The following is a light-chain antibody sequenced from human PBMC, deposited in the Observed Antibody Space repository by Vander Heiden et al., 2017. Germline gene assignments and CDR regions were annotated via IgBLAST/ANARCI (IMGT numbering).Light chain of an antibody. Sequence: EIVMTQSPATLSVSPGDRATLSCRASQSVDDNLAWYQQKIGQAPRLLIYRTSTRATGVPARFSGSGSGTEFTLTISGLQSEDFAVYYCQQYFNRPPEITFGGGTKVEIK. CDR3: QQYFNRPPEIT. V-gene: IGKV3-15*01. CDR1: QSVDDN. J-gene: IGKJ4*01. CDR2: RTS.